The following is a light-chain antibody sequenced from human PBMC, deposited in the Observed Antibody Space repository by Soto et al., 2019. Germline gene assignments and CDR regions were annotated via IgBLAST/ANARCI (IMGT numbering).Light chain of an antibody. CDR2: DAS. CDR1: QSVSSY. CDR3: QQRSNWPPG. J-gene: IGKJ3*01. V-gene: IGKV3-11*01. Sequence: EIVMTQSPATLSVSPGERATVSCRASQSVSSYLAWYQQKPGQAPRLLIYDASNRATGIPARFSGSGSGTDFTLTISSLEPEDFAVYYCQQRSNWPPGFGPGTKVDI.